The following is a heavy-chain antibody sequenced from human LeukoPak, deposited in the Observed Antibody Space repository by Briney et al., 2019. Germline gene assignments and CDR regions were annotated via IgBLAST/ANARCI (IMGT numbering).Heavy chain of an antibody. CDR2: IYYSGST. D-gene: IGHD2-2*01. V-gene: IGHV4-30-4*08. CDR1: GGSISSGDYY. Sequence: SQTLSLTCTVSGGSISSGDYYWSWIRQPPGKGLEWIGYIYYSGSTYYNPSLKSRVTISVDTSKNQFSLKLSSVTAADTAVYYCARGYNVVVPAALRRCYYYYMDVWGKGTTVTVSS. J-gene: IGHJ6*03. CDR3: ARGYNVVVPAALRRCYYYYMDV.